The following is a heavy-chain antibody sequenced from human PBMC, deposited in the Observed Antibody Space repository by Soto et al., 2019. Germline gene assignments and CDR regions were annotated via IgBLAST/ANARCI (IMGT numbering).Heavy chain of an antibody. CDR3: AKLIQRQQLVTRYFDY. CDR1: GFTFSSYA. Sequence: GGSLRLSCAASGFTFSSYAMSWVRQAPGKGLEWVSAISGSGGSTYYADSAKGRFTISRDNSKNTLYLQMNSLRAEDTAVYYCAKLIQRQQLVTRYFDYWGQGTLVTVSS. D-gene: IGHD6-13*01. V-gene: IGHV3-23*01. CDR2: ISGSGGST. J-gene: IGHJ4*02.